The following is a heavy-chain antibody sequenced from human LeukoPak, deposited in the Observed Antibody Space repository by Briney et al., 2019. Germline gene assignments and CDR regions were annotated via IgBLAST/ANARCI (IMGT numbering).Heavy chain of an antibody. CDR1: GFTFSSYA. J-gene: IGHJ4*02. CDR3: ARALPYYYDSSGYYWDFDY. CDR2: ISYDGSNK. V-gene: IGHV3-30*04. D-gene: IGHD3-22*01. Sequence: GGSLRLSCAASGFTFSSYAMHWVRQAPDKGLEWVAVISYDGSNKYYADSVKGRFTISRDNSKNTLYLQMNSLRAEDTAVYYCARALPYYYDSSGYYWDFDYWGQGTLVTVSS.